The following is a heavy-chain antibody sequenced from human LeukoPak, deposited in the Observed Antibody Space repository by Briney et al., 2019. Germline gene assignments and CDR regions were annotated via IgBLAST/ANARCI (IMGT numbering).Heavy chain of an antibody. CDR2: IYYSGST. D-gene: IGHD2-15*01. V-gene: IGHV4-31*03. CDR1: GDSISSGGYY. CDR3: ARSRAGSYYYDGLDV. J-gene: IGHJ6*02. Sequence: SQTLSLTCTVAGDSISSGGYYWSWMRQHRGKGLEWIGYIYYSGSTSYNPSLKSRLAISVDTSKNQFSLELSSVTAADTAIYYCARSRAGSYYYDGLDVWGQGTTVTVSS.